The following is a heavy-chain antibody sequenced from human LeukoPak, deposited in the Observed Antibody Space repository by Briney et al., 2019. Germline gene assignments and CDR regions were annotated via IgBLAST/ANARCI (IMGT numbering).Heavy chain of an antibody. Sequence: SETLSLTCTVSGGSISSGSYYWSWNRQPAGKGLEWIGRIYTSGSTNYNPSLKSRVTISVDTSKNQFSLKLSSVTAADTAVYYCARFAAIGWYGVVYWGQGTLVTVSS. CDR3: ARFAAIGWYGVVY. D-gene: IGHD6-19*01. J-gene: IGHJ4*02. V-gene: IGHV4-61*02. CDR1: GGSISSGSYY. CDR2: IYTSGST.